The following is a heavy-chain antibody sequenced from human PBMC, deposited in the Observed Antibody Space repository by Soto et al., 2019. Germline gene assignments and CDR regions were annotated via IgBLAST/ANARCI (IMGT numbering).Heavy chain of an antibody. J-gene: IGHJ4*02. CDR1: GFSLSTSGLG. Sequence: QITLKESGPTLVKPTQTLTLTCSFSGFSLSTSGLGVGWIRQPPGKALEWLALIYWDDDKHYSPSLKSRLTIPKDTSKSQGVLTMTTMDPVDTATYFCAYDSSDYYLGYWGQGTLVTVSS. D-gene: IGHD3-22*01. V-gene: IGHV2-5*02. CDR3: AYDSSDYYLGY. CDR2: IYWDDDK.